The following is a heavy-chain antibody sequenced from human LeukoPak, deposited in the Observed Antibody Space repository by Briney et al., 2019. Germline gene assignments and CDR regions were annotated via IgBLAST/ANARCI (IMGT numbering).Heavy chain of an antibody. J-gene: IGHJ6*03. D-gene: IGHD3-9*01. CDR3: ARLERYEDYMDV. CDR2: INTNTGNP. V-gene: IGHV7-4-1*02. Sequence: ASVNVSCKASGYTFIRHAINWVRQAPGQGLEWMGWINTNTGNPTYAQGFTGRFVFSLDTSVSTAYLQISSLKAEDTAVYYCARLERYEDYMDVWGKGTTVTVSS. CDR1: GYTFIRHA.